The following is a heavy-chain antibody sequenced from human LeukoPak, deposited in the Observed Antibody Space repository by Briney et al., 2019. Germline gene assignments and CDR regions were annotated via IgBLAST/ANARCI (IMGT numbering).Heavy chain of an antibody. CDR3: TTDDGAFDI. CDR1: GFTFNSYY. V-gene: IGHV3-15*01. J-gene: IGHJ3*02. Sequence: GGSLRLSCAASGFTFNSYYMAWVRQAPGKGLEWVGRIKSKTDGGTTDYAAPVKGRFTISRDDSKNTLYLQMNSLKTEDTAVYYCTTDDGAFDIWGQGTMVTVSS. CDR2: IKSKTDGGTT.